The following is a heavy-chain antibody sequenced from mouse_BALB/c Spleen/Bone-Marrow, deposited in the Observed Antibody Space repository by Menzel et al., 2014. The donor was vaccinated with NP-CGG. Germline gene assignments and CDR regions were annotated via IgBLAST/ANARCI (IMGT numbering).Heavy chain of an antibody. V-gene: IGHV5-4*02. D-gene: IGHD2-14*01. CDR2: ISDGGSYT. CDR3: ARTYRPYALDY. CDR1: GFIFSDYY. Sequence: DVKLQESGGGLVKPGGSLKLSCAASGFIFSDYYMYWVRQTPEKRLEWVATISDGGSYTSYPDSVKGRFTVSRDNAKNNLYLQMSSLKSEDTAFYYCARTYRPYALDYWGQGSSVTVSS. J-gene: IGHJ4*01.